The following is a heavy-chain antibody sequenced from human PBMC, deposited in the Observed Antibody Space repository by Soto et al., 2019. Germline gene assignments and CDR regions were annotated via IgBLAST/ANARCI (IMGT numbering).Heavy chain of an antibody. Sequence: GESLKISCKGSGYSFTSYWIGWVRQMPGKGLEWMGIIYPGDSDTRYSPSFQGQVTISADKSISTAYLQWSSLKASDTAMYYCARFKVAATPGDAFDIWGQGTMVTVSS. CDR1: GYSFTSYW. CDR2: IYPGDSDT. D-gene: IGHD2-15*01. J-gene: IGHJ3*02. CDR3: ARFKVAATPGDAFDI. V-gene: IGHV5-51*01.